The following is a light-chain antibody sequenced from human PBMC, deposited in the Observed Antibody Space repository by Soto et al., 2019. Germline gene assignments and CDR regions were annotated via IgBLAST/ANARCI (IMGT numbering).Light chain of an antibody. CDR1: QSIGYW. CDR2: AAS. V-gene: IGKV1-5*01. J-gene: IGKJ1*01. Sequence: DIQMTQSPSTLSASVGYRVTITCRASQSIGYWLARYQQKPGKAPNLLIYAASSLETGVPSRFSGSGSGTEFTLSISSLQPDDSASYYCQQYNSYSKTFGQGTTGDIK. CDR3: QQYNSYSKT.